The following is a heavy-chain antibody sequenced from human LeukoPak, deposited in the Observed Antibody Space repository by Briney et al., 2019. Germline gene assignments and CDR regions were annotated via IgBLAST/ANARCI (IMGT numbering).Heavy chain of an antibody. V-gene: IGHV4-59*01. J-gene: IGHJ4*02. Sequence: PSETLSLTCTVSGGSISVYYWSWIRQPPGKGLEWIGYIYNSGSANYNPSLQSRVTILIDTSKKQFSLKVSSVTAADTAVYYCAREAAVGTGGFDYWGQGTLVTVSS. CDR3: AREAAVGTGGFDY. D-gene: IGHD6-13*01. CDR2: IYNSGSA. CDR1: GGSISVYY.